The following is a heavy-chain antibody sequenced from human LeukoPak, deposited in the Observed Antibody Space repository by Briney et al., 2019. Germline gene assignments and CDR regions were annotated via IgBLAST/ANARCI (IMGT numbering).Heavy chain of an antibody. CDR1: GFTFSSYA. V-gene: IGHV3-23*01. CDR2: ISGSDDST. Sequence: PGGSLRLSCAASGFTFSSYAMSWVRQAPGKGLEWVSVISGSDDSTYYADSVKGRFTISRDNSKNTLFLQMNSLRAEDTALYYCAKAGHSSSWAWADYWGQRTMVTVSS. J-gene: IGHJ4*02. CDR3: AKAGHSSSWAWADY. D-gene: IGHD6-13*01.